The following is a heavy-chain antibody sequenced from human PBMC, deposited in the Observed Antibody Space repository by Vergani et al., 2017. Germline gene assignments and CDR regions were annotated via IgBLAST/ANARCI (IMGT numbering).Heavy chain of an antibody. CDR2: IIPILGIA. J-gene: IGHJ5*02. D-gene: IGHD2-21*01. V-gene: IGHV1-69*02. CDR1: GGTFSSYT. Sequence: QVQLVQSGAEVKKPGSSVKVSCKASGGTFSSYTISWVRQAPGQGLEWMGRIIPILGIANYAQKFQGRVTITADKSTSTAYMELSSLRSEDTAVYYCARSIGYCAGATCRAYYFDHWGQGTRVTVSS. CDR3: ARSIGYCAGATCRAYYFDH.